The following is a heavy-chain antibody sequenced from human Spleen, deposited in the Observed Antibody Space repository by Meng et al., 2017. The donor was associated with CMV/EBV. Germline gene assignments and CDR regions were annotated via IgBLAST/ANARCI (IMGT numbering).Heavy chain of an antibody. J-gene: IGHJ6*02. V-gene: IGHV3-30*02. CDR1: GFTFTTYG. CDR3: AKDGRFYCSSNTCLLPDI. D-gene: IGHD2-2*01. Sequence: GGSLRLSCAASGFTFTTYGMHWVRQAPGKGLEWVAFIRYDGSNKYYADSVKGRFTISRDSSENMLYLQMNSLRAEDTAVYYCAKDGRFYCSSNTCLLPDIWGQGTTVTVSS. CDR2: IRYDGSNK.